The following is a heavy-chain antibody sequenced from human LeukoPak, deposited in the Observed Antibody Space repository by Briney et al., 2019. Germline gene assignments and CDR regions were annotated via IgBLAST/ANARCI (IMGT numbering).Heavy chain of an antibody. CDR1: GFTFSNYA. J-gene: IGHJ4*02. D-gene: IGHD6-19*01. V-gene: IGHV3-23*01. CDR3: AKERGYTSGLGTLDY. Sequence: GGSLRLSCAASGFTFSNYAMSWVRQVPGKGLEWVSTISGSGGSTYYADPLKGRFSISGDNSKNTLFLQMKSLRAEDTAVYYCAKERGYTSGLGTLDYWGQGTLVTVST. CDR2: ISGSGGST.